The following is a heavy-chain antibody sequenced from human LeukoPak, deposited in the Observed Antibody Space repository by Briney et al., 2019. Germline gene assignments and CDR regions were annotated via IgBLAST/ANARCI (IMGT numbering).Heavy chain of an antibody. CDR2: IIPIFGTA. V-gene: IGHV1-69*05. Sequence: GASVKVSCKASGGTFSSYAISWVRQAPGQGLEWMGGIIPIFGTANYAQKFQGRVTITTDESTSTAYMELSSLRSEDTAVYYCASGIDTIFGEKIKDNYYMDVWGKGTTVTVSS. CDR3: ASGIDTIFGEKIKDNYYMDV. D-gene: IGHD3-3*01. J-gene: IGHJ6*03. CDR1: GGTFSSYA.